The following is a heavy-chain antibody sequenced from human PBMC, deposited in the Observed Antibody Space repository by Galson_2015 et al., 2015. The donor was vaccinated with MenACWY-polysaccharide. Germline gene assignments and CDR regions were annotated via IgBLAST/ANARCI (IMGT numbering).Heavy chain of an antibody. CDR1: GFTFSSYC. Sequence: SLRLSCAASGFTFSSYCIHWVRHAPRKGLVWVSRICSDENSITYAGSVKGRFSISRENAENTVYLQMNSLTADDTALYYCVRGSSGWRGMDVCGQGTTVTFSS. CDR2: ICSDENSI. D-gene: IGHD6-19*01. J-gene: IGHJ6*02. CDR3: VRGSSGWRGMDV. V-gene: IGHV3-74*01.